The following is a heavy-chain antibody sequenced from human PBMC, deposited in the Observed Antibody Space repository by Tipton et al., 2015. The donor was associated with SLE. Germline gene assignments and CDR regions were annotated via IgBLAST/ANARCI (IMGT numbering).Heavy chain of an antibody. D-gene: IGHD3-3*01. V-gene: IGHV3-30*02. CDR3: VKVKDSGVLSGSPFDI. J-gene: IGHJ3*02. CDR1: GFTFSIYA. Sequence: QVQLVQSGGGVVQPGGSLRLSCAASGFTFSIYAMHWVRQAPGKGLEWVALIPHDERNKYYADSVKGRVTISRDNSKNTLSLHMVSLRPGDTAVYYCVKVKDSGVLSGSPFDIWGRGTMVTVSS. CDR2: IPHDERNK.